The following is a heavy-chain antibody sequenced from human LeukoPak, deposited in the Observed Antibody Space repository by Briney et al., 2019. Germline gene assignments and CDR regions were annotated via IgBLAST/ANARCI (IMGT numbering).Heavy chain of an antibody. Sequence: ASVKVSCKASGYTFTSYGISWVRQAPGQGLEWMGWINPNSGGTNYAQKFQGRVTMTRDTSISTAYMELSRLRSDDTAVYYCARGCRSGGSCYWGQGTLVTVSS. V-gene: IGHV1-2*02. CDR3: ARGCRSGGSCY. J-gene: IGHJ4*02. CDR2: INPNSGGT. D-gene: IGHD2-15*01. CDR1: GYTFTSYG.